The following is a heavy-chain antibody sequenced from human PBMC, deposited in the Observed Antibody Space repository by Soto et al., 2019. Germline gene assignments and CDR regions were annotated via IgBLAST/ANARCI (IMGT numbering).Heavy chain of an antibody. Sequence: SVKVSCKASGGTFSSYAISWVRQAPGQGLEWMGGIIPIFGTANYAQKFQGRVTITADESTSTAYMELSSLRSEDTAVYYCARGTHPYYYDSRGYLDYWGQGTLVTVSS. J-gene: IGHJ4*02. CDR2: IIPIFGTA. V-gene: IGHV1-69*13. CDR3: ARGTHPYYYDSRGYLDY. CDR1: GGTFSSYA. D-gene: IGHD3-22*01.